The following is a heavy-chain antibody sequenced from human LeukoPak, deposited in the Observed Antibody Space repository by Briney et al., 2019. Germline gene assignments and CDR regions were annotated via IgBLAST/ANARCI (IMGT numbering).Heavy chain of an antibody. D-gene: IGHD3-22*01. CDR1: GYSISSGYY. CDR3: AREKDSSGFSFNYNYAMDV. V-gene: IGHV4-38-2*02. CDR2: IFHSGTT. Sequence: SETLSLTCTVSGYSISSGYYWGWIRQTPGKGLEWIGNIFHSGTTYYNPSLKSRVTISVDTSTNQFSLKLSSVTAADTAVYYCAREKDSSGFSFNYNYAMDVWGQGTTVTVSS. J-gene: IGHJ6*02.